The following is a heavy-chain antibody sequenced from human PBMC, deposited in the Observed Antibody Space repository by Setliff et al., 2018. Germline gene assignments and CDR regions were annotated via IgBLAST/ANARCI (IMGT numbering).Heavy chain of an antibody. J-gene: IGHJ5*02. D-gene: IGHD2-15*01. CDR1: GGSVSNSGFF. CDR3: GRGFSRIEGWGNWFDP. Sequence: SETLSLTCTVSGGSVSNSGFFWGWLRQAPGKGLEWIGNIYDSGSSNYNASLKSRLIITRDTSKNQISLKLTSVTAADTAVYYCGRGFSRIEGWGNWFDPWGQGILDTVSS. V-gene: IGHV4-39*01. CDR2: IYDSGSS.